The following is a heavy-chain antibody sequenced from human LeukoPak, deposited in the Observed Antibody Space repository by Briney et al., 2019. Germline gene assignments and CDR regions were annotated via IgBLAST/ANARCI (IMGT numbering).Heavy chain of an antibody. V-gene: IGHV1-3*01. D-gene: IGHD6-13*01. CDR1: GYTFTSYA. Sequence: ASVKVSCKASGYTFTSYAMHWVRQAPGQRLERMGWINAGNGNTKYSQKFQGRVTITRDTSASTAYMELSSLRSEDTAVYYCARVKAAAGSWYYGMDVWGQGTTVTVSS. J-gene: IGHJ6*02. CDR3: ARVKAAAGSWYYGMDV. CDR2: INAGNGNT.